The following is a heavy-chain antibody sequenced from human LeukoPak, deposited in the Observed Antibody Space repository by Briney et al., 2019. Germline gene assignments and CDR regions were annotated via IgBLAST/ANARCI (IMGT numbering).Heavy chain of an antibody. D-gene: IGHD6-13*01. CDR3: ARGIAAAGTWYFDY. CDR1: GYTFTSYG. J-gene: IGHJ4*02. V-gene: IGHV1-18*01. CDR2: ISAYNGNT. Sequence: AASVKVSCKASGYTFTSYGISWVRQAPGQGLEWMGWISAYNGNTNYAQKLQGRVTMTTDTSTSTAYMELRSLRSDDTAAYYCARGIAAAGTWYFDYGGQGTLVTVSS.